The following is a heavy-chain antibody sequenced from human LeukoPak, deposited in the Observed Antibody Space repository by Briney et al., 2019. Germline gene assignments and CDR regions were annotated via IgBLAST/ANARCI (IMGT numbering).Heavy chain of an antibody. D-gene: IGHD2-8*02. J-gene: IGHJ4*02. V-gene: IGHV4-34*01. CDR1: GGSFSGYY. CDR3: ARVSSGGPRDYFDY. Sequence: SETLSLTCAVYGGSFSGYYWSWIRQPPGKGLEWIGEINHSGSTNYNPSLKSRVTISVDTSKNQFSPKVSSVTAADTAVYYCARVSSGGPRDYFDYWGQGTLVTVSS. CDR2: INHSGST.